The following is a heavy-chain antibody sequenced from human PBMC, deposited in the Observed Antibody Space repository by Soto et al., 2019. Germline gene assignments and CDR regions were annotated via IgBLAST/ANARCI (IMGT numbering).Heavy chain of an antibody. CDR1: GFTFSSYA. D-gene: IGHD3-16*01. Sequence: PGGSLRLSCTASGFTFSSYAIYWVRQAPGKGLEWVAVISYDGSNKFYADSVRGRFSISRDNSNHTVFLEMDSLRPEDTAIYYCAKDFLLWGSFPDPGASDYWGQGTRVTVS. CDR2: ISYDGSNK. J-gene: IGHJ4*02. CDR3: AKDFLLWGSFPDPGASDY. V-gene: IGHV3-30*18.